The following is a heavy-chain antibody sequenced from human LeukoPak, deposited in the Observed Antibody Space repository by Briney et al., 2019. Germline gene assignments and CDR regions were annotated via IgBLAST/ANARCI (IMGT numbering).Heavy chain of an antibody. CDR2: INPNSGGT. CDR3: ARVMHDRYASVYFDY. Sequence: GASVKVSCKASGYTFTGYYMHWVRQAPGQGLEWMGWINPNSGGTNYAQKFQGRVTMTRDTSISTAYMELSRLRSNDTAVYFCARVMHDRYASVYFDYWGQGTLVTVSS. J-gene: IGHJ4*02. CDR1: GYTFTGYY. D-gene: IGHD3-22*01. V-gene: IGHV1-2*02.